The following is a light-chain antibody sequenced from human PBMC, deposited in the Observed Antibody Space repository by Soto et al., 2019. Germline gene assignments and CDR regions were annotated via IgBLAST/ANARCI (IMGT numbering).Light chain of an antibody. CDR2: DVS. Sequence: QSALTQPASVSGSPGQSITISCTGTRSDVGGYNYVSWYQQHPGKAPKLMIYDVSNRPSGVSNRFSGSKSGNTASLTISGLQADDEADYYCSSYTSSSPYVVFGVGTKRTVL. CDR3: SSYTSSSPYVV. CDR1: RSDVGGYNY. V-gene: IGLV2-14*01. J-gene: IGLJ2*01.